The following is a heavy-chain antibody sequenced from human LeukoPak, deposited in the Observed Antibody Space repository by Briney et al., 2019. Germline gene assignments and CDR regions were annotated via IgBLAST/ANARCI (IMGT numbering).Heavy chain of an antibody. CDR2: ISAYNGNT. Sequence: GASVKVSCKASGYTFTSYGISWVRQAPGQGLEWMGWISAYNGNTNYAQKLQGRVTMTTDTSTSTAYMELRSLRSDDTAVYYCARTPYCSSTSCYRWDYWGQGTLVTVSS. V-gene: IGHV1-18*01. CDR3: ARTPYCSSTSCYRWDY. J-gene: IGHJ4*02. D-gene: IGHD2-2*01. CDR1: GYTFTSYG.